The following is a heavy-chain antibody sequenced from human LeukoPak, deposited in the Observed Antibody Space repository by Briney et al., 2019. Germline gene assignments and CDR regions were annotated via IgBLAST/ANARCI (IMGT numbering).Heavy chain of an antibody. CDR2: ISYDGSNK. CDR3: AKELVEDYDFWSGYDDY. J-gene: IGHJ4*02. Sequence: GGSLRLSCAASGFTFSSYGMHWVRQAPGEGLEWVAVISYDGSNKYYADSVKGRFTISRDNAKNTLYLQMNSLRAEDTAVYYCAKELVEDYDFWSGYDDYWGQGTLVTVSS. V-gene: IGHV3-30*18. D-gene: IGHD3-3*01. CDR1: GFTFSSYG.